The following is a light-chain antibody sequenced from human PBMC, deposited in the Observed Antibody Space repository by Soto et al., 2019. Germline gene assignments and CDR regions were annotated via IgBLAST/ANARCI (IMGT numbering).Light chain of an antibody. Sequence: DIVMTQSPDSLAVSLGARATINCKSSQSLLYTSNNKNYLAWYQQKPGQPPKLLIVWASTRASGVPDRFSGSGSGTDFTLSIGSLQAEDVAVXXXXXXXXXXIXFGQGTRLEIK. V-gene: IGKV4-1*01. J-gene: IGKJ5*01. CDR2: WAS. CDR1: QSLLYTSNNKNY. CDR3: XXXXXXXIX.